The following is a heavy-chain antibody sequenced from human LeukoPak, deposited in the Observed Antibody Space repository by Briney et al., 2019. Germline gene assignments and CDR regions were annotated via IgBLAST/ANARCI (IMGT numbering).Heavy chain of an antibody. CDR1: GFTFSSYA. CDR3: ARLDDILTGGTDYFDY. CDR2: ISYDGSNK. Sequence: GRSLRLSCAASGFTFSSYAVHWVRQAPGKGLVWVAVISYDGSNKYYADSVKGRFTISRDNSKNTLYLQMNSLRAEDTAVYYCARLDDILTGGTDYFDYWGQGTLVTVSS. J-gene: IGHJ4*02. V-gene: IGHV3-30-3*01. D-gene: IGHD3-9*01.